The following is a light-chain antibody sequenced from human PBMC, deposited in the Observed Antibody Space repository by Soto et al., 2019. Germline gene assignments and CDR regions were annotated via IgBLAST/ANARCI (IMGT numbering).Light chain of an antibody. J-gene: IGKJ5*01. Sequence: EIVLTHSPAALSLSPGDKVTLACRASQSVSIYLTWYQHKPGQTPRLLIEDASQTATGIPPSFSGSGSGTNDTLTIISLLPEEDSVYYCHQQSYCPRNTFGQGTQLDI. CDR3: HQQSYCPRNT. V-gene: IGKV3-11*01. CDR1: QSVSIY. CDR2: DAS.